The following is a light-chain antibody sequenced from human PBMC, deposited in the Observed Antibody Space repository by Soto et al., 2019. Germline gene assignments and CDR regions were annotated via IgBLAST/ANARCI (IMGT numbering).Light chain of an antibody. Sequence: QSVLTQPPSASESPGQSVTISCTGVSGDVGGYTYVSRYQHSPGKAPKLLIYEVSKRPQGVPDRFTGSKSGNTASLTVSDLQPDDEADYYCCSSGGSNGFVVFGGGTKVTVL. V-gene: IGLV2-8*01. CDR2: EVS. CDR1: SGDVGGYTY. CDR3: CSSGGSNGFVV. J-gene: IGLJ2*01.